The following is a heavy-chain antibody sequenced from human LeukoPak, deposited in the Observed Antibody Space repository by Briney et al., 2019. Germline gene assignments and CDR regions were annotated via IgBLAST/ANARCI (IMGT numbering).Heavy chain of an antibody. CDR1: GFTFSSYG. J-gene: IGHJ4*02. D-gene: IGHD3-10*01. CDR2: TSYDGSNK. Sequence: GGSLRLSCAASGFTFSSYGMHWVRQAPGKGLEWVAVTSYDGSNKYYADSVKGRFTISRDNSKNTLYLQMNSLRAEDTAVYYCAKGGWFGELPYYYFDYWGQGTLVTVSS. CDR3: AKGGWFGELPYYYFDY. V-gene: IGHV3-30*18.